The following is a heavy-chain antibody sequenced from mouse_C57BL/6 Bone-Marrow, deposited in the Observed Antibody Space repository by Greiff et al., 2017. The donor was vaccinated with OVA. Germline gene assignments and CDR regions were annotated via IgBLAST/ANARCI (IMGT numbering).Heavy chain of an antibody. Sequence: EVQLVESGGGLVKPGGSLKLSCAASGFTFSDYGMHWVRQAPEKGLEWVAYISSGSSTIYYADTLKGRFTISRDNAKNTLFLQMTSLRSEDTAMYYCARADYYGSSSPVWGTGTTVTVSS. D-gene: IGHD1-1*01. V-gene: IGHV5-17*01. CDR2: ISSGSSTI. J-gene: IGHJ1*03. CDR1: GFTFSDYG. CDR3: ARADYYGSSSPV.